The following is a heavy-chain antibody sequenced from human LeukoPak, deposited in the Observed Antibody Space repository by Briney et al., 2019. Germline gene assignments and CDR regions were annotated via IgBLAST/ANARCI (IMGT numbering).Heavy chain of an antibody. CDR1: GYTFTSYG. J-gene: IGHJ3*02. CDR2: ISAYNGNT. D-gene: IGHD2-21*02. CDR3: ARDQGYCGGDCRDAFDI. Sequence: ASVKVSCKASGYTFTSYGIRWVRQAPGQGLEWMGWISAYNGNTNYAQKLQGRVTMTTDTSTSTAYMELRSLRSDDTAVYYCARDQGYCGGDCRDAFDIWGQGTMVTVSS. V-gene: IGHV1-18*01.